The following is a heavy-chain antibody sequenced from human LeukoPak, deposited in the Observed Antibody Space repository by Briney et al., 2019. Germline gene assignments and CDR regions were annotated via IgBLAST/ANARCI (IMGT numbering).Heavy chain of an antibody. CDR3: ARGGKVQLWLSPYNWFDP. V-gene: IGHV1-18*01. J-gene: IGHJ5*02. Sequence: ASVKVSCKASGYSFTTYGISWVRQAPGQGLEWMGWISANNNNTDNVQKLQGRVTMTTDTSTSTAYMELRSLRSDDTAVYYCARGGKVQLWLSPYNWFDPWGQGTLVTVSS. D-gene: IGHD5-18*01. CDR2: ISANNNNT. CDR1: GYSFTTYG.